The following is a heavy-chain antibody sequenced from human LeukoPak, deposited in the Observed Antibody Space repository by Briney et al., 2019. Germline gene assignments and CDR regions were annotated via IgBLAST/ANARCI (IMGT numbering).Heavy chain of an antibody. D-gene: IGHD3-3*01. V-gene: IGHV4-39*01. J-gene: IGHJ6*03. CDR3: ARHRSDDRDYDFWSGYHRYYYYYYMDV. CDR1: GGSISSSSYY. CDR2: IYYSGST. Sequence: SETLSLTCTASGGSISSSSYYWGWIRQPPGKGLEWIGSIYYSGSTYYNPSLKSRVTISVDTSKNQFSLKPSSVTAADTAVYYCARHRSDDRDYDFWSGYHRYYYYYYMDVWGKGTTVTVSS.